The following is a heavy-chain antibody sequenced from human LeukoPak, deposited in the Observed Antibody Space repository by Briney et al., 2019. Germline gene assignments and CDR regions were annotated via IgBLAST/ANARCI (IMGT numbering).Heavy chain of an antibody. CDR1: EFTFSVYW. V-gene: IGHV3-7*01. J-gene: IGHJ3*02. CDR3: ARVRGYCGGSSCFRTMDAFDI. D-gene: IGHD2-15*01. Sequence: GGSLRLSCAASEFTFSVYWMSWVRQAPGKGLEWVANIKQDGSEKYYVDSVKGRFTISRDNAKNSLYLQMNSLRVEDTAVYYCARVRGYCGGSSCFRTMDAFDIWGQGTMVTVSS. CDR2: IKQDGSEK.